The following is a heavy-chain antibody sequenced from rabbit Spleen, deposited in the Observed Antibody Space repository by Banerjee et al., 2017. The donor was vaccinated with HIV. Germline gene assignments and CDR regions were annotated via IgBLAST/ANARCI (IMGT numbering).Heavy chain of an antibody. J-gene: IGHJ4*01. D-gene: IGHD8-1*01. Sequence: QERLEESGGGLVKPEGSLTLTCTASGFSFSSSYWPCWVRQAPGKGLEWIGCIYTGSSGSPYYASWAKGRFAISKTSSTTVTLQMTSLTAADTASYFCARSDSGINYSFDLWGPGTLVTVS. CDR2: IYTGSSGSP. CDR3: ARSDSGINYSFDL. CDR1: GFSFSSSYW. V-gene: IGHV1S45*01.